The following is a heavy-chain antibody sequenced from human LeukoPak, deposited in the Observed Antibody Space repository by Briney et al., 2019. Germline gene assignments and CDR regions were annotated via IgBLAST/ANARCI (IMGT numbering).Heavy chain of an antibody. CDR1: ALTFSGFA. Sequence: GGCLKLSWAPAALTFSGFAMHWVRHAYGEGMEWVGRIRRKANSYATAYAASVTGRFTISRDDSKNTAYLQMNSLKTEDTAVYYCTRLTGDDCSSTSCRDYWGQGTLVTVSS. CDR3: TRLTGDDCSSTSCRDY. V-gene: IGHV3-73*01. D-gene: IGHD2-2*01. J-gene: IGHJ4*02. CDR2: IRRKANSYAT.